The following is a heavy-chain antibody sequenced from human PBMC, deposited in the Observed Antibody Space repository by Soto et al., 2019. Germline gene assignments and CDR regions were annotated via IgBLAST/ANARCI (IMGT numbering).Heavy chain of an antibody. Sequence: QVHLVQSGAEVKKPGASVKVSCKGSGYTFTSYGITWVRQAPGQGREWMGWSSAHNGNTNYAQKLQGRVTVTRDTSTSTAYMELRSLRSDDTAVYYCARGRYGDYWGQGALVTVSS. CDR1: GYTFTSYG. CDR3: ARGRYGDY. D-gene: IGHD1-1*01. CDR2: SSAHNGNT. J-gene: IGHJ4*02. V-gene: IGHV1-18*01.